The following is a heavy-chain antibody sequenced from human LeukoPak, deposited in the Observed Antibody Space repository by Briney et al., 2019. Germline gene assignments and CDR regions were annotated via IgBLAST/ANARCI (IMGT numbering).Heavy chain of an antibody. Sequence: GASVKVSCKASGYTFTSYDINWVRQATGQGLEWMGWMNPNSGNTGYAQKFQGRVTMTRNTSISTAYMELSSLRSEDTAMYYCARRSGLGIGFGYYYYYMDVWGKGTTVTVSS. J-gene: IGHJ6*03. D-gene: IGHD3-3*01. CDR1: GYTFTSYD. CDR3: ARRSGLGIGFGYYYYYMDV. CDR2: MNPNSGNT. V-gene: IGHV1-8*01.